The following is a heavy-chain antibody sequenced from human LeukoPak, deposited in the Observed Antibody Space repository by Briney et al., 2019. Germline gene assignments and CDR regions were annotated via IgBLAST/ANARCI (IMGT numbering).Heavy chain of an antibody. J-gene: IGHJ4*02. D-gene: IGHD4-23*01. CDR2: ISSSGSTI. Sequence: GGSLRLSCAVSGFTFSDYYMSWIRQAPGKGLEWVSYISSSGSTIYYADSVKGRFTISRDNAKNSLYLQMNGLRAEDTAVYYCARAPYGGKQTDYWGQGTLVTVSS. CDR3: ARAPYGGKQTDY. V-gene: IGHV3-11*04. CDR1: GFTFSDYY.